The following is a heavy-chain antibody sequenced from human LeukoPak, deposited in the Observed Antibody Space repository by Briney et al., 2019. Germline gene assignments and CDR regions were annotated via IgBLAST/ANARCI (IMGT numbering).Heavy chain of an antibody. J-gene: IGHJ5*02. D-gene: IGHD3-16*01. CDR2: IYHSGST. Sequence: SETLSLTCAVSGGSISSGGYSWSWIRQPPGKGLEWIGYIYHSGSTYYNPSLKSRVTISGDRSKNQFSLKLSSVTAADTAVYYCARDRMGNWFDPWGQGTLVTVSS. CDR3: ARDRMGNWFDP. CDR1: GGSISSGGYS. V-gene: IGHV4-30-2*01.